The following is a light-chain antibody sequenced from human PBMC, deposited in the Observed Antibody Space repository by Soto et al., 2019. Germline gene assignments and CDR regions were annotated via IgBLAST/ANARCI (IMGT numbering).Light chain of an antibody. CDR1: QGIGND. V-gene: IGKV1-6*01. CDR3: LQDHNYPLT. J-gene: IGKJ4*01. Sequence: AIQMTQSPSSLSVSVGDRVTITCRASQGIGNDVGWYQQKPGKAPKLLIYAASSLQSGVPSRFSGSRSGTDFTLTILRLQPEDFATYYCLQDHNYPLTFGGGTKVEIK. CDR2: AAS.